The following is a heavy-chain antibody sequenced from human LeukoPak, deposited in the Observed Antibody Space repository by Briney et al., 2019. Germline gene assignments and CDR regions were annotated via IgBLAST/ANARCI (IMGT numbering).Heavy chain of an antibody. V-gene: IGHV3-23*01. CDR2: ISGNDPTK. CDR3: AKGLDTYSGRYLNRIFDS. Sequence: GGSLRLSCTASGLTLTTFDMVWVRQAPGRGLEWVSIISGNDPTKIYADSVKGRFTISRDDLKNTIYLQMDSLRDEDTAFYYCAKGLDTYSGRYLNRIFDSWGQGTLVTVSS. J-gene: IGHJ5*01. CDR1: GLTLTTFD. D-gene: IGHD1-26*01.